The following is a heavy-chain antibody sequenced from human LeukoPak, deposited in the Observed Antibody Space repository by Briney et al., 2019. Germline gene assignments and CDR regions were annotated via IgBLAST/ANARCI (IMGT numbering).Heavy chain of an antibody. CDR3: ARVSGIAPAGFDY. J-gene: IGHJ4*02. CDR2: IIPIFGTA. CDR1: GGTFSSYA. Sequence: WASVKVSCKASGGTFSSYAISWVRQAPGQGLEWMGGIIPIFGTANYAQKFQGRVTITADESTSTAYMELSSLRSEDTAVYYCARVSGIAPAGFDYWGQGTLVTVSS. V-gene: IGHV1-69*13. D-gene: IGHD6-13*01.